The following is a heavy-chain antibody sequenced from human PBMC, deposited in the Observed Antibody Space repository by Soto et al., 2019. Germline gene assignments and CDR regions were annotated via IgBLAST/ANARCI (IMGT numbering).Heavy chain of an antibody. V-gene: IGHV3-23*01. Sequence: GALRLSCAASGFTFSSYAMSWVRQAPGKGLEWVSAISGSGASTYYADSVKGRFTISRDNSKNTLYLQMNSLRAEDTAVYYCAHFDWFIDYWGQGTLVTVSS. CDR3: AHFDWFIDY. J-gene: IGHJ4*02. CDR1: GFTFSSYA. D-gene: IGHD3-9*01. CDR2: ISGSGAST.